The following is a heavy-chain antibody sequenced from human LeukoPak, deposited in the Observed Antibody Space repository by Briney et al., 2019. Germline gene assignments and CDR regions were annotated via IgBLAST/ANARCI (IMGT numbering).Heavy chain of an antibody. V-gene: IGHV4-38-2*02. J-gene: IGHJ4*02. CDR3: ARDNLYDSSGYDY. CDR2: IYHSGST. Sequence: PSETLSLTCTVSGYSISSGYYWGWIRQPPGKGLEWIGSIYHSGSTYYNPSLKSRVTISVDTSKNQFSLKLSSVTAADTAVYYCARDNLYDSSGYDYWGQGTLVTVSS. CDR1: GYSISSGYY. D-gene: IGHD3-22*01.